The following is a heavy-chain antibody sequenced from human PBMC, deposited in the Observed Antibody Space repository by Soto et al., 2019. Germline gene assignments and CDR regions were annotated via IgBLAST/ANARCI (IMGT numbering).Heavy chain of an antibody. V-gene: IGHV4-31*01. CDR3: ATYGSGSRFDY. J-gene: IGHJ4*02. D-gene: IGHD3-10*01. Sequence: QVQLQESGPGLVKPSQTLSLTCTVSGGSISSGDYYWSWIRQHPGKGLEWIGYINYSGSTYYNPSLKAPGTLSVAPSTNQSSLTLSSVTAADTAVYYCATYGSGSRFDYWGQGTLVTVSS. CDR2: INYSGST. CDR1: GGSISSGDYY.